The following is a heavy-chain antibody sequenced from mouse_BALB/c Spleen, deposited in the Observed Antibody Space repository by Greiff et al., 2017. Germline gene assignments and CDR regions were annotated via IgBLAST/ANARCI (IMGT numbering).Heavy chain of an antibody. CDR1: GYAFSSYW. CDR2: IYPGDGDT. CDR3: ARRGSMMVTTWDY. V-gene: IGHV1-80*01. D-gene: IGHD2-3*01. J-gene: IGHJ2*01. Sequence: LQESGAELVRPGSSVKISCKASGYAFSSYWMNWVKQRPGQGLEWIGQIYPGDGDTNYNGKFKGKATLTADKSSSTAYMQLSSLTSEDSAVYFCARRGSMMVTTWDYWGQGTTLTVSS.